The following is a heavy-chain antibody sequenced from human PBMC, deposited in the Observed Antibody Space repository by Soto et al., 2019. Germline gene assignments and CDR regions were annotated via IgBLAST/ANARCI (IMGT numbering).Heavy chain of an antibody. V-gene: IGHV3-21*01. D-gene: IGHD3-22*01. Sequence: GGSLRLSCAHSGFTCSSSSMSCLRQAPGKRLEVVSSISSSNRHIYDADSVKGRFTISRDNAKNSLYLQMNGLRAEDTAVYYCARDNPVDRSGYQWSSFDYGGQGTLVTVSS. CDR3: ARDNPVDRSGYQWSSFDY. CDR1: GFTCSSSS. J-gene: IGHJ4*02. CDR2: ISSSNRHI.